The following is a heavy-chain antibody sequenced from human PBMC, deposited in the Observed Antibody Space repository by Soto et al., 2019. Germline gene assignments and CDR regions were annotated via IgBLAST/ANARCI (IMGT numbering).Heavy chain of an antibody. CDR1: GCSISSFY. CDR2: IYYSGTS. D-gene: IGHD3-3*01. J-gene: IGHJ4*02. V-gene: IGHV4-59*01. Sequence: TLSLTCTVSGCSISSFYWNWIRQPPGKGLEWIGYIYYSGTSNYNPSLKSRGTISVDMSKNQVSLRLTSVTAADTAVYYCARAKDFWSGYLDYWGQGTLVTVSS. CDR3: ARAKDFWSGYLDY.